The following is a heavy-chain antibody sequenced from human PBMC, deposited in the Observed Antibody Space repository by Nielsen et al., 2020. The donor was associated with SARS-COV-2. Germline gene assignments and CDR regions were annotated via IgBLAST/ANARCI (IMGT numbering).Heavy chain of an antibody. V-gene: IGHV4-31*03. D-gene: IGHD3-22*01. CDR1: GGSISSSSYY. Sequence: SETLSLTCTVSGGSISSSSYYWGWIRQHPGKGLEWIGYIYYSGSTYHNPSLKSRVTISVDTSKNQFSLKLSSVTAADTAVYYCARVRITMIVVVEAFDIWGQGKKVNRSS. J-gene: IGHJ3*02. CDR2: IYYSGST. CDR3: ARVRITMIVVVEAFDI.